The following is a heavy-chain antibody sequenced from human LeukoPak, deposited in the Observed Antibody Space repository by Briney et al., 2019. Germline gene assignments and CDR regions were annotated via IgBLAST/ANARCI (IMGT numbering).Heavy chain of an antibody. V-gene: IGHV3-23*01. CDR1: GFTFSSYA. D-gene: IGHD5-24*01. Sequence: HPGGSLRLSCAASGFTFSSYAMSWVRQAPGKGLEWVSAISGSGDNTYYADSVKGRFTISRDNSKNTLYLQMNSLRAEDTAIYYCAKYFEAMAHYYYGMDVWGRGTTVTVSS. J-gene: IGHJ6*02. CDR2: ISGSGDNT. CDR3: AKYFEAMAHYYYGMDV.